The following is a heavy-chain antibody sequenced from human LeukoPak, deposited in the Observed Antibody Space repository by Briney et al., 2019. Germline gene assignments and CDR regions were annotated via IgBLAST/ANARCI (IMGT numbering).Heavy chain of an antibody. Sequence: ASVKVSCKASGYTFTSYGISWVRQAPGQGLEWMGWISAYNGNTNYAQKLQGRVTMTTDTSTSTAYMELRRLRSDDTAVYYCARDSSDFWPEGWFDPWGQGTLVTVSS. D-gene: IGHD3/OR15-3a*01. V-gene: IGHV1-18*01. J-gene: IGHJ5*02. CDR1: GYTFTSYG. CDR2: ISAYNGNT. CDR3: ARDSSDFWPEGWFDP.